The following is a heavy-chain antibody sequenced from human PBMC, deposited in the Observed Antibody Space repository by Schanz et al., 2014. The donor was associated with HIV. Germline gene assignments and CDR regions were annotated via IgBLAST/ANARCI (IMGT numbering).Heavy chain of an antibody. D-gene: IGHD3-22*01. CDR2: ISYDGRNK. Sequence: QVQLAESGGGVVRPGRSLRLSCAASGFTFDSFGMHWVRQAPGKGLEWLAVISYDGRNKKFANSVKGRFTISRDNSKNTVYLQAKSLRPEDTAVYYCAKDRNHYDSRYRGKGNYYYYYGMDVWGQGTTVTVSS. V-gene: IGHV3-30*18. CDR3: AKDRNHYDSRYRGKGNYYYYYGMDV. J-gene: IGHJ6*02. CDR1: GFTFDSFG.